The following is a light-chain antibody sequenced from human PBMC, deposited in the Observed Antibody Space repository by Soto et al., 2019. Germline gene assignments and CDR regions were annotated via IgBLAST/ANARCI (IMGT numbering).Light chain of an antibody. V-gene: IGKV3-20*01. CDR3: QQYGNSPVT. J-gene: IGKJ3*01. Sequence: PGDRATLSCWASESVTKNFLAWYQQKPGQSPRLLMYGAAYRPTGIPDRFSGSGSGADFTLTISRLEPEDFAVYYCQQYGNSPVTFGPGTTVDVK. CDR2: GAA. CDR1: ESVTKNF.